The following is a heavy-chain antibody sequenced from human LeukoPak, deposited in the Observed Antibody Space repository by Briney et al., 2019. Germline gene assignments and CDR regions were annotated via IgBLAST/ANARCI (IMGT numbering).Heavy chain of an antibody. V-gene: IGHV3-30*01. Sequence: GGSLRLSCAAPGFTFSRYAMHWVRQAPGKRLEWMAVISYDGNQNYYADSVKGRFTISRDSSKSTLYLQMNSLRVDDTAVYYCARDESLDYWGQGTLVTVSS. CDR2: ISYDGNQN. CDR1: GFTFSRYA. J-gene: IGHJ4*02. CDR3: ARDESLDY.